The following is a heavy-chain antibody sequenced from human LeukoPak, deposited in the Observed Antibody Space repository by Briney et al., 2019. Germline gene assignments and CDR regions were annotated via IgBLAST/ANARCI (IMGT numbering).Heavy chain of an antibody. Sequence: GASVKVSCKTSGYTFTNYGMHWVRQAPRQSPEWMGWINTGNGNTKSSQKFQDRVTLTRDTSASTAYMELNSLRSEDTAVYYCARVPLDDASRHYYPHWGQGTLVTVSS. CDR1: GYTFTNYG. CDR3: ARVPLDDASRHYYPH. D-gene: IGHD3-10*01. V-gene: IGHV1-3*04. J-gene: IGHJ1*01. CDR2: INTGNGNT.